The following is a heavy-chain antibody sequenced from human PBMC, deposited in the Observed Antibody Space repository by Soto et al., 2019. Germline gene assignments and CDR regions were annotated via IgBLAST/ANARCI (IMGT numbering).Heavy chain of an antibody. CDR2: IYYSGST. J-gene: IGHJ4*02. D-gene: IGHD5-18*01. CDR1: GGSVSSSSYY. V-gene: IGHV4-39*01. CDR3: ARLEGYSYGLPDY. Sequence: XTLSLSCTVSGGSVSSSSYYWGWIRKPPGKGLEWIGSIYYSGSTYYNPSLKSRVTISVDTSKNQFSLKLSSVTAADTAVYYCARLEGYSYGLPDYWGQGTLGTVSS.